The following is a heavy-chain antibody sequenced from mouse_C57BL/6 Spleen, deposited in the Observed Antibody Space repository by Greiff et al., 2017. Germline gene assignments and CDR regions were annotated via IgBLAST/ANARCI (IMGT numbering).Heavy chain of an antibody. V-gene: IGHV1-52*01. D-gene: IGHD1-1*01. J-gene: IGHJ2*01. CDR3: ARSFITTVKGGYFDY. CDR2: IDPSDSET. CDR1: GYTFTSYW. Sequence: VQLQQPGAELVRPGSSVKLSCKASGYTFTSYWMHWVKQRPIQGLEWIGNIDPSDSETHYNQKFKDKATLTVDKSSSTAYMQLSSLTSEDSAVYYCARSFITTVKGGYFDYWGQGTTLTVSS.